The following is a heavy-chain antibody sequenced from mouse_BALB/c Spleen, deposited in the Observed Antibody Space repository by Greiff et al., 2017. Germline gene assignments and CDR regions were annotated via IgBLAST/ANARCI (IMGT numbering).Heavy chain of an antibody. D-gene: IGHD2-3*01. CDR1: GFTFSSFG. J-gene: IGHJ2*01. CDR2: ISSGSSTI. Sequence: DVMLVESGGGLVQPGGSRKLSCAASGFTFSSFGMHWVRQAPEKGLEWVAYISSGSSTIYYADTVKGRFTISRDNPKNTLFLQMTSLRSEDTAMYYCAKGGYYRVPYYFDYWGQGTTLTVSS. CDR3: AKGGYYRVPYYFDY. V-gene: IGHV5-17*02.